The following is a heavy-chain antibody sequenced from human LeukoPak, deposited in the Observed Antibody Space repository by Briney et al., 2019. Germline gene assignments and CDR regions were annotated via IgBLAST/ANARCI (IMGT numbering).Heavy chain of an antibody. J-gene: IGHJ3*02. V-gene: IGHV1-18*01. CDR2: ISAYYGNT. CDR1: GYTFTSYG. Sequence: GASVKVSCKASGYTFTSYGISWVRQAPGQGLEWMGWISAYYGNTNYAQKLQGRVTMTTDTCTSTAYMELRSLRSDDTAVYYCARDPPYYDILTGYYAAAAFDIWGQGTMVTVSS. CDR3: ARDPPYYDILTGYYAAAAFDI. D-gene: IGHD3-9*01.